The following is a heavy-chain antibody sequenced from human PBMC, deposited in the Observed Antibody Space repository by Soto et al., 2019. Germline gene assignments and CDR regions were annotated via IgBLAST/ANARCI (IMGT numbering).Heavy chain of an antibody. CDR2: IYYSGST. CDR1: GGSISSSSYY. CDR3: ARHGNEDIVVVPAAINWFDP. Sequence: QLQLQESGPGLVKPSETLSLTCTVSGGSISSSSYYWGWIRQPPGKGLEWIGSIYYSGSTYYNPSLKSRVTISVDTSQNQFSLKLSSVTAADTAVYYCARHGNEDIVVVPAAINWFDPWGQGTLVTVSS. V-gene: IGHV4-39*01. D-gene: IGHD2-2*01. J-gene: IGHJ5*02.